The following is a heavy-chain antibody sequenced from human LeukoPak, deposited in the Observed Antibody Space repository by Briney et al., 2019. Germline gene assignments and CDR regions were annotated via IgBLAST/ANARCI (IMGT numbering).Heavy chain of an antibody. CDR3: AIDNHYDFWSGYSYYFDY. CDR1: GFTFSTYW. D-gene: IGHD3-3*01. V-gene: IGHV3-7*01. J-gene: IGHJ4*02. Sequence: GSLRLSCAASGFTFSTYWMSWVRQAPGKGLEWVANIKQDGSEKYYVDSVKGRFTISRDNAKNSLYLQMNSLRAEDTAVYYCAIDNHYDFWSGYSYYFDYWGQGTLVTVSS. CDR2: IKQDGSEK.